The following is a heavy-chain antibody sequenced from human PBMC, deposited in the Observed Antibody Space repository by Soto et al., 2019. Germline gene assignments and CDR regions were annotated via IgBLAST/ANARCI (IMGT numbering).Heavy chain of an antibody. J-gene: IGHJ4*02. D-gene: IGHD5-12*01. CDR2: INSDGSST. CDR1: GFTFSNYF. Sequence: VGSLRLSCAASGFTFSNYFIHWVRRAPGKGLVWVSRINSDGSSTMYADSVKGRFTISRDNAKNTLYLQMNSLRVEDTAVYYCARDKSGPADYWGQGTLVTVSS. V-gene: IGHV3-74*03. CDR3: ARDKSGPADY.